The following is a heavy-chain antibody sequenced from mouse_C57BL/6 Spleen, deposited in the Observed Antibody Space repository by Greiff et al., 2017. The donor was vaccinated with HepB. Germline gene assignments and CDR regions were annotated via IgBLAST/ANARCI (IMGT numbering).Heavy chain of an antibody. CDR3: TGEGYYGSHWYFDV. Sequence: EVKLEESGGGLVQPGGSMKLSCVASGFTFSNYWMNWVRQSPEKGLEWVAQIRLKSDNYATHYAESVKGRFTISRDDSKSSVYLQMNNLRAEDTGIYYCTGEGYYGSHWYFDVWGTGTTVTVSS. CDR2: IRLKSDNYAT. D-gene: IGHD1-1*01. CDR1: GFTFSNYW. V-gene: IGHV6-3*01. J-gene: IGHJ1*03.